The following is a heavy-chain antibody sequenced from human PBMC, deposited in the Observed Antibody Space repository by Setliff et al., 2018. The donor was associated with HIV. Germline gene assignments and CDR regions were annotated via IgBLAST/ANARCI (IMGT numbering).Heavy chain of an antibody. CDR3: ARDGYSSSWYVISGSFDY. J-gene: IGHJ4*02. CDR2: INHSGST. CDR1: DSGTYY. V-gene: IGHV4-34*01. Sequence: SETLSLTCTVSDSGTYYWSWIRQPPGKGLEWIGEINHSGSTNYNPSLKSRVTISVDTSENQFSLKLSSVTAADTAVYYCARDGYSSSWYVISGSFDYWGQGILVTVS. D-gene: IGHD6-13*01.